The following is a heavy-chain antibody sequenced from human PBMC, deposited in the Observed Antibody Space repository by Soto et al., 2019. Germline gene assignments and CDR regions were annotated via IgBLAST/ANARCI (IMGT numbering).Heavy chain of an antibody. Sequence: QVQLVQSGAEVKKPGSSVKVSCKASGGTFSTYTINWVRQAPGQGLECMGRIISLLDVTNNVQRLHGSVTITAEKSTSTVYMELTSLTSQDTAVYYCARDPGTVGYDDSWGQGTLVTVSS. CDR3: ARDPGTVGYDDS. V-gene: IGHV1-69*08. CDR2: IISLLDVT. J-gene: IGHJ4*02. D-gene: IGHD3-22*01. CDR1: GGTFSTYT.